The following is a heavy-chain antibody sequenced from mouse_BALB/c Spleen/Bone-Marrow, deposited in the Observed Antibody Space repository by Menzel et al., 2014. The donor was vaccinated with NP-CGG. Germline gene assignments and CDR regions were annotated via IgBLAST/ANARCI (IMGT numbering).Heavy chain of an antibody. CDR3: ARHGDNYVFDY. D-gene: IGHD1-3*01. CDR1: GFTFXNYA. J-gene: IGHJ2*01. CDR2: VSSGGSFT. V-gene: IGHV5-9-3*01. Sequence: EVQLVESGGGLVSPGGSLKLSCAASGFTFXNYAMSWVRQTPEKRLEWVATVSSGGSFTYYPDSVKGRFTISRDSAKNTLYLQMSSLRSEDTAMYYCARHGDNYVFDYWGQGTTLTVSS.